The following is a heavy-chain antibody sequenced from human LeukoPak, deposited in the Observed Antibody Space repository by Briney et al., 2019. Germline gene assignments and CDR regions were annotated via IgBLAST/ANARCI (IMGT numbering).Heavy chain of an antibody. CDR2: IWYDGSNK. J-gene: IGHJ6*02. D-gene: IGHD2-15*01. V-gene: IGHV3-33*01. CDR1: GFTFSSYG. Sequence: GGSLRLSCAASGFTFSSYGMHWVRQAPGKGLEWVAVIWYDGSNKYYADSVKGRFTISRDNSKNTLYLQMNSLRAEDTAVYYCAREKTGYCSGGSCLTVLYYYGMDVWGQGTTVTVSS. CDR3: AREKTGYCSGGSCLTVLYYYGMDV.